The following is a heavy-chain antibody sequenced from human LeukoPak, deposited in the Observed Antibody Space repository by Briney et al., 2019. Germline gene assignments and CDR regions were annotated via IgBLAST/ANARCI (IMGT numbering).Heavy chain of an antibody. J-gene: IGHJ4*02. V-gene: IGHV4-39*07. CDR1: GGSISSSSYY. CDR2: IYYSGST. D-gene: IGHD3-9*01. Sequence: SETLPLTCTVSGGSISSSSYYWGWIRQPPGKGLEWIGSIYYSGSTYYNPSLKSRVTISVDTSKNQFSLKLSSVTAADTAVYYCARDYDILTGNFDYWGQGTLVTVSS. CDR3: ARDYDILTGNFDY.